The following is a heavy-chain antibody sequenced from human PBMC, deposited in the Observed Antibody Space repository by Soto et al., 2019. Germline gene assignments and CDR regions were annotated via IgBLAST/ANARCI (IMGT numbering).Heavy chain of an antibody. CDR2: IWYDGSNK. Sequence: SGGSLRLSCAASGFTFSSYGMHWVRQAPGKGLEWVAVIWYDGSNKYYADSVKGRFTISRDNSKNTLYLQMNSLRAEDTAVYYCAKDRIAAADIYYYYGMDVWGQGTTVTVSS. J-gene: IGHJ6*02. CDR3: AKDRIAAADIYYYYGMDV. D-gene: IGHD6-13*01. V-gene: IGHV3-33*06. CDR1: GFTFSSYG.